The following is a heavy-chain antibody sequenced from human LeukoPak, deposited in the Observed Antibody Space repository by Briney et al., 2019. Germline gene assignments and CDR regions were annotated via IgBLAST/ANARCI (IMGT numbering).Heavy chain of an antibody. CDR2: IRSVVYGGTT. CDR3: TRGSNRDDSSDFDC. V-gene: IGHV3-15*07. CDR1: GFNFKNAW. Sequence: GGSLRLSCAGSGFNFKNAWMNWVRQAPGKGLEWVGRIRSVVYGGTTESAAPVRGRFTISRDDSENTFYLQMNSLEIEDTAVYYCTRGSNRDDSSDFDCWGQGTPVTVSP. D-gene: IGHD3-22*01. J-gene: IGHJ4*02.